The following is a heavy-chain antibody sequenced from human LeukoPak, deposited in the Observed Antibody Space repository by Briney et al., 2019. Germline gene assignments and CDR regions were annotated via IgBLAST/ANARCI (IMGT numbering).Heavy chain of an antibody. V-gene: IGHV3-53*01. CDR2: MYAAGST. Sequence: GGSLRLSCAASGLDVSRNYMSWVRQAPGKGLESVSVMYAAGSTYYADSVRGRFTISRDTSKNTLYLQMNSLRVEDTAIYYCARAPYTTSWSNFDYWGQGTPVTVSP. J-gene: IGHJ4*02. CDR3: ARAPYTTSWSNFDY. CDR1: GLDVSRNY. D-gene: IGHD3-16*01.